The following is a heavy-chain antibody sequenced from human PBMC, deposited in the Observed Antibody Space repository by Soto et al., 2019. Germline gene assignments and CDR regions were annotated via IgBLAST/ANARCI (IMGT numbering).Heavy chain of an antibody. CDR1: GFRFSDDS. CDR2: ISSNSDTT. V-gene: IGHV3-48*02. Sequence: LVESGGDLVYPGGSLRLSCVASGFRFSDDSMNWVRQAPGKGLQWISYISSNSDTTYYADSVKGRFTVSRDNAKNALFLQMNSLRDDDTATYYCARLPKGSLVTAWGQGARVTVSS. J-gene: IGHJ4*02. CDR3: ARLPKGSLVTA. D-gene: IGHD2-21*02.